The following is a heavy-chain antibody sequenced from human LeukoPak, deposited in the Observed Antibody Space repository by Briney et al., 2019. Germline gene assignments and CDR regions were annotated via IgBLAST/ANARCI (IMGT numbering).Heavy chain of an antibody. Sequence: SETLPLTCTVSGGSISSSSYYWGWIRQPPWKGLEWIGSIYYSGSTYYNPSLKSRVTISVDTSKNQFSLKLSSVTAADTAVYYCARAYDSSGYYYYYMDVWGKGTTVTVSS. V-gene: IGHV4-39*07. D-gene: IGHD3-22*01. J-gene: IGHJ6*03. CDR3: ARAYDSSGYYYYYMDV. CDR1: GGSISSSSYY. CDR2: IYYSGST.